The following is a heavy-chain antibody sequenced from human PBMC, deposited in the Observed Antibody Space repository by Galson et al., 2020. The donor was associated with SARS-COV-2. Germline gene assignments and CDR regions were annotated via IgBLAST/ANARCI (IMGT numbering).Heavy chain of an antibody. D-gene: IGHD3-9*01. CDR2: IYAGDSDT. J-gene: IGHJ5*01. Sequence: GESLKISCKTSGYDFSSYWIGWVRQMPGEGLEWMGIIYAGDSDTNYSPSFQGHVTISVDESISTAYLQWRSLRASDSAIYYCAKLGGGYGYYNIWTGYPTNNWFECWGQGTLVTV. V-gene: IGHV5-51*01. CDR1: GYDFSSYW. CDR3: AKLGGGYGYYNIWTGYPTNNWFEC.